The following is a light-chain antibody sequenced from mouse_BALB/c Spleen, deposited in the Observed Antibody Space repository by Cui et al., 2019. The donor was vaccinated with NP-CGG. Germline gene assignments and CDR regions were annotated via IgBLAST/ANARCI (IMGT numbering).Light chain of an antibody. CDR2: GTN. V-gene: IGLV1*01. CDR3: ALWYSNHWV. J-gene: IGLJ1*01. CDR1: TGAVTTSNY. Sequence: QAVVTKEYAPTTSPGETVTLTCRSITGAVTTSNYANWVQEKPDHLFTGLIGGTNNRAPGVPARFSGSLIGDKAALTITGAQTEDEAIYFCALWYSNHWVFGGGTKLTVL.